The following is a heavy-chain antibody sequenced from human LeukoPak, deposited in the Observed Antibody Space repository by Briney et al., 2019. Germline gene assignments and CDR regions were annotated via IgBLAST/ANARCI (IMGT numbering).Heavy chain of an antibody. J-gene: IGHJ6*02. CDR3: ARTETLGYCSGGSCYLPYYYYGMDV. Sequence: SETLSLTCTVSGDSISSSGDYWGWIRQPPGKGLEWIGNIYYSGSTYYNPSLKSRVTIAVDTSKNQFSLKLTSVTAADTAVYYCARTETLGYCSGGSCYLPYYYYGMDVWGQGTTVTVSS. D-gene: IGHD2-15*01. V-gene: IGHV4-39*01. CDR2: IYYSGST. CDR1: GDSISSSGDY.